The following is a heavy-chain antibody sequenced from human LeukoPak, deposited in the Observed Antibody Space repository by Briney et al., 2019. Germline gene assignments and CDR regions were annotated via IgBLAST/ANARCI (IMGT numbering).Heavy chain of an antibody. J-gene: IGHJ4*02. Sequence: SETLSLTCTVSGGPISNYYWSWIRQPPGKGLEWIGFIDDSGGTNYNSSLKSRVTISVDTSKNQFSLKLSSVTAADTAVYYCARIIVGATFDCWGQGTLVTVSS. CDR3: ARIIVGATFDC. CDR1: GGPISNYY. V-gene: IGHV4-59*08. D-gene: IGHD1-26*01. CDR2: IDDSGGT.